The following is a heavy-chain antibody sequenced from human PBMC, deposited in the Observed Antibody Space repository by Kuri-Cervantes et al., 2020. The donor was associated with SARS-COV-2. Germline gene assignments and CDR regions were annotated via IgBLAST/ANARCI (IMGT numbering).Heavy chain of an antibody. CDR3: ARGQGIAALFDYYYYGMDV. CDR2: INHSGST. J-gene: IGHJ6*02. V-gene: IGHV4-34*01. CDR1: GGSFSGYY. Sequence: SETLSLTCAVYGGSFSGYYWSWIRQPPGKGLEWIGEINHSGSTNYNPSLKSRVTISVDTSKNQFSLKLSSVTAADTAVYYCARGQGIAALFDYYYYGMDVWGQGTTVTVSS. D-gene: IGHD6-13*01.